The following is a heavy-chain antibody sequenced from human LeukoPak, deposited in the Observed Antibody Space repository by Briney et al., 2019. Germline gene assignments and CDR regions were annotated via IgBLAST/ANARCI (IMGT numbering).Heavy chain of an antibody. CDR2: IYYSGST. J-gene: IGHJ4*02. V-gene: IGHV4-59*01. D-gene: IGHD5-24*01. CDR3: AAHGYNYGSVFDY. CDR1: GGSISSYY. Sequence: PSETLSLTCTVSGGSISSYYWSWIRQPPGKGLEWIGYIYYSGSTNYNPSLKSRVTISVDTSKNQFSLKLSSVTAADTAVYYCAAHGYNYGSVFDYWGQGTLVTVSS.